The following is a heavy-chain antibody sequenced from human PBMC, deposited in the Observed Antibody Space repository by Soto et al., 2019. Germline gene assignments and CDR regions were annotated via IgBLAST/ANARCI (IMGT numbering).Heavy chain of an antibody. D-gene: IGHD3-10*01. CDR1: GYSFTSYW. J-gene: IGHJ6*02. CDR3: ARHSLWSGESSFYGMDV. CDR2: IYPGGSDT. Sequence: GESLKISCKGSGYSFTSYWIGWVRQMPGKGLEWMGIIYPGGSDTRYSPSFQGQVTISADKSISTAYLQWSSLKASDTAMYYCARHSLWSGESSFYGMDVWGQGTTVTVSS. V-gene: IGHV5-51*01.